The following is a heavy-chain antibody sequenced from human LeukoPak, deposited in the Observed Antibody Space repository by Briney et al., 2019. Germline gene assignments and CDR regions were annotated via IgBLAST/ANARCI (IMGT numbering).Heavy chain of an antibody. J-gene: IGHJ4*02. Sequence: ASVKVSCKASGYTFTSYYMHWVRQAPGQGLEWMGIINPSGGSTSYAQKFQGRVTMTRDTSTSTAYMELRSLRSDDTAVYYCARALIPRYSGYDSPNYFDYWGQGTLVTVSS. CDR1: GYTFTSYY. V-gene: IGHV1-46*01. CDR2: INPSGGST. D-gene: IGHD5-12*01. CDR3: ARALIPRYSGYDSPNYFDY.